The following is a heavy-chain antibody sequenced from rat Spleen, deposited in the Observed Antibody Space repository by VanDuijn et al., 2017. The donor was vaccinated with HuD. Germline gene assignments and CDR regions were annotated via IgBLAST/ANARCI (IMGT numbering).Heavy chain of an antibody. J-gene: IGHJ4*01. D-gene: IGHD1-12*03. V-gene: IGHV5-29*01. CDR1: GFTFSNYG. Sequence: EVQLVESGGGLVQPGRSLKLSCAASGFTFSNYGMAWVRQAPGKGLEWVASITNTGGSTYYPDSVKGRFTISRDNAKSTLYLQMVSLRSEDTATYYCTRVYDGYFNAWGQGASVTVSS. CDR2: ITNTGGST. CDR3: TRVYDGYFNA.